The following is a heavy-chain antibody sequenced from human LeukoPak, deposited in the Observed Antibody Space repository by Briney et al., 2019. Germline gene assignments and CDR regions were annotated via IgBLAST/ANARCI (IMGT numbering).Heavy chain of an antibody. CDR2: LYTGGKT. V-gene: IGHV3-53*01. J-gene: IGHJ3*02. CDR3: ARDSTFDI. D-gene: IGHD2-2*01. Sequence: GGSLRLSCAASGFTISSYHMSWVRQAPGKGLEWVSVLYTGGKTSYAGAVRGRFTVSRDNSKNTLSLEMNSLRAEDTAVYYCARDSTFDIWGQGTVVTVSS. CDR1: GFTISSYH.